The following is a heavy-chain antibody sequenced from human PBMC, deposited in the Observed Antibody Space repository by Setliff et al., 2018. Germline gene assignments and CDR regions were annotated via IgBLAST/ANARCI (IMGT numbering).Heavy chain of an antibody. V-gene: IGHV4-4*07. J-gene: IGHJ3*02. D-gene: IGHD1-26*01. CDR1: GGSISNYY. CDR3: ARKGISALSGAFDM. CDR2: IYTSGST. Sequence: LSLPCTVSGGSISNYYWSWIRQPAGKGLEWIGRIYTSGSTNYNPSLKSRVTMSVDTSKNQFSLKLSSVTAADTAVYYCARKGISALSGAFDMWGQGTMVTVSS.